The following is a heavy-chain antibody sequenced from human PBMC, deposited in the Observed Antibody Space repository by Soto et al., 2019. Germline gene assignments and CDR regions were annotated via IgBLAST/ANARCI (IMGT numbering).Heavy chain of an antibody. J-gene: IGHJ4*02. V-gene: IGHV1-2*02. CDR1: GYSFTDSY. Sequence: QVQLVQSGAELKKPGASVKVSCKTSGYSFTDSYIHWVRQAPGQGLEWMGWINPKTGDTNYAQKFEDRVAMARDTSISTAYMELNGLRSDDSALYYCAREQAPGIEHLGYWGQGALVTVSS. CDR3: AREQAPGIEHLGY. CDR2: INPKTGDT. D-gene: IGHD1-26*01.